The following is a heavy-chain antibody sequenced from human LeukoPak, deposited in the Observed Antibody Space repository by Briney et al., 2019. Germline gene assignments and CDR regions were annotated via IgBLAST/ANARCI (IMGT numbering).Heavy chain of an antibody. D-gene: IGHD6-6*01. CDR3: ARQRYSSSSPFDY. V-gene: IGHV5-51*01. CDR1: GYSFTSYW. CDR2: IYPGDSDT. J-gene: IGHJ4*02. Sequence: HGESLKISCKGSGYSFTSYWIGWVRQMPGKGLEWMGIIYPGDSDTRYSPSFQGQVTISADKSISTAYLQWSSLKASDTAMYYCARQRYSSSSPFDYWGQGTLVTVSS.